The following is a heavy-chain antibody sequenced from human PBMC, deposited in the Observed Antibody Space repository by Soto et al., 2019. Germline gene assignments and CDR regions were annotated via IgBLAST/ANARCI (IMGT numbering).Heavy chain of an antibody. V-gene: IGHV3-9*01. J-gene: IGHJ3*02. CDR3: AKDKYCSSTSCHSVAFDI. Sequence: GGSLRLSCAASGFTFDDYAMHWVRQAPGKGLEWVSGISWNSGSIGYADSVKGRFTISRDNAKNSLYLQMNSLRAEDTALYYCAKDKYCSSTSCHSVAFDIWGQGTMVTVSS. CDR1: GFTFDDYA. D-gene: IGHD2-2*01. CDR2: ISWNSGSI.